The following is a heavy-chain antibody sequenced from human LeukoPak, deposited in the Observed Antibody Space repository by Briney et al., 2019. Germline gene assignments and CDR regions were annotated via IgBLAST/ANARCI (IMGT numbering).Heavy chain of an antibody. J-gene: IGHJ4*02. CDR2: IYYSGST. Sequence: PSETLSLTCTVSGGPISSGGYSWSWIRQHPGKGLEWIGYIYYSGSTYYNPSLKSRVTISVDTSKNQFSLKLSSVTAADTAVYYCASTRVARYYYDSSGYSHFDYWGQGTLVTVSS. CDR3: ASTRVARYYYDSSGYSHFDY. V-gene: IGHV4-31*03. D-gene: IGHD3-22*01. CDR1: GGPISSGGYS.